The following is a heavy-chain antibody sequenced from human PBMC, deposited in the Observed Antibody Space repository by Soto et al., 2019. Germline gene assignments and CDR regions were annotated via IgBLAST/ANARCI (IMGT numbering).Heavy chain of an antibody. Sequence: ASVKVSCKASGYTFTGYYMHWVRQAPGQGLEWMGWINPNSGGTNYAQKFQGWVTMTRDTSISTAYMELSRLRSDDTAVYYCARDRSSGYCSGGSCYSYWFDPWGQGTLVTVSS. CDR1: GYTFTGYY. J-gene: IGHJ5*02. CDR2: INPNSGGT. V-gene: IGHV1-2*04. CDR3: ARDRSSGYCSGGSCYSYWFDP. D-gene: IGHD2-15*01.